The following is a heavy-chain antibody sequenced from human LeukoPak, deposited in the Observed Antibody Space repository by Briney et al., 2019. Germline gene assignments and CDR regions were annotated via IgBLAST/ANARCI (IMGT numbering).Heavy chain of an antibody. J-gene: IGHJ4*02. Sequence: KPSETLSLTCAVYGGSFSDYYWSWIRQPPGKGLEWIGEIDHSGSTNYNPSLKSRVTISVDTSKKQLSLKLSSVTAADTAVYHCARDGYCSSTSCSDYWGQGTLVTVSS. D-gene: IGHD2-2*01. CDR2: IDHSGST. CDR3: ARDGYCSSTSCSDY. V-gene: IGHV4-34*01. CDR1: GGSFSDYY.